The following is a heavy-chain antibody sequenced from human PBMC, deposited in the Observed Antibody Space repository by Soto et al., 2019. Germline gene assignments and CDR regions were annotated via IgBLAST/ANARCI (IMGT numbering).Heavy chain of an antibody. J-gene: IGHJ4*02. CDR1: GCTFSSYA. D-gene: IGHD5-18*01. CDR3: GGGDSYWNDY. Sequence: QVQLVQSGAEVKKPGSSVKVSCKDSGCTFSSYAISWVRQAPGQGLEWMGGIIPIFGTANYAQKFQGSVTITADESTSTADMELSSLSSEDTAVYYCGGGDSYWNDYWGQGTLVTVSA. CDR2: IIPIFGTA. V-gene: IGHV1-69*01.